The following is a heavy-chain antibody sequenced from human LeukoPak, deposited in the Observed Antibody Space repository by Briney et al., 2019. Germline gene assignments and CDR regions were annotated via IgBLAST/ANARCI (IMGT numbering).Heavy chain of an antibody. CDR2: ITSSSSNI. CDR3: ARSNLNDY. D-gene: IGHD2/OR15-2a*01. Sequence: TGGSLRLSCAASGFTFSTYSMNWVRQAPGEGLVWVSAITSSSSNIYYADSVKGRFTISRDNAKNSLCLQMNSLRAEDTAVYYCARSNLNDYWGQGTLVTVSS. J-gene: IGHJ4*02. CDR1: GFTFSTYS. V-gene: IGHV3-21*01.